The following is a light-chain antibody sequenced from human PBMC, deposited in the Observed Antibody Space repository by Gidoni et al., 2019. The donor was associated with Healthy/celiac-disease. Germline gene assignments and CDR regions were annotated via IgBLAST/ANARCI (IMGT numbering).Light chain of an antibody. J-gene: IGKJ1*01. Sequence: EIGMTQSPATLSVSPGERATLSCRASQSVSSNLAWYQQKPGQAPRLLIYGAYTRATGIPARFSGSGSGTEFTLTISSLQSEDFAVYYCQQYSNWPPGTFGQGTKVEIK. CDR3: QQYSNWPPGT. V-gene: IGKV3-15*01. CDR1: QSVSSN. CDR2: GAY.